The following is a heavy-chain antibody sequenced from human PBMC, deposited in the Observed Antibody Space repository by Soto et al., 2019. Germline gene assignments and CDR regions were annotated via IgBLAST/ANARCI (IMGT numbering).Heavy chain of an antibody. Sequence: GGSLRLSCAASGFTISSYGMHWVRQAPGKGLEWVAVLSYDGSNKYYADSVKGRFTISRDNSKNTLYLQMNSLRAEDTAVYYCAKDPSERYCSGGSCSDYYYGMDVWGQGTTVTVSS. CDR2: LSYDGSNK. V-gene: IGHV3-30*18. D-gene: IGHD2-15*01. CDR3: AKDPSERYCSGGSCSDYYYGMDV. J-gene: IGHJ6*02. CDR1: GFTISSYG.